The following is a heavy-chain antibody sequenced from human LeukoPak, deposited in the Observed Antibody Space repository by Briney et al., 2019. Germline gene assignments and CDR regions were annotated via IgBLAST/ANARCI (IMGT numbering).Heavy chain of an antibody. Sequence: SETLSLTCTVSGGSISSSSYYWGWIRQPPGKGLEWIGSIYYSGSTYYNPSLKSRVTISVDTSKNQFSLKLSSVTAADTAVYYCARDGRKLYYDFWGGYYSGPLDYWGQGTLVTVSS. D-gene: IGHD3-3*01. CDR1: GGSISSSSYY. CDR2: IYYSGST. V-gene: IGHV4-39*07. CDR3: ARDGRKLYYDFWGGYYSGPLDY. J-gene: IGHJ4*02.